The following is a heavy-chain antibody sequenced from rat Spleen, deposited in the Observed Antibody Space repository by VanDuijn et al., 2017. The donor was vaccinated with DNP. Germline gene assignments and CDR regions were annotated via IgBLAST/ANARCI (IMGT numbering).Heavy chain of an antibody. Sequence: EVQLVESGGGIVQPGRSLKLSCTASGFTFSDYYMAWVRQAPTKGLEWVAYISYDGGSTYYGDSVKGRFTISRANAKSTLYLQMNSLRSEDMATYYCVRWYNSGYYFDSWGQGVMVTVSS. J-gene: IGHJ2*01. V-gene: IGHV5-22*01. CDR3: VRWYNSGYYFDS. CDR1: GFTFSDYY. D-gene: IGHD4-3*01. CDR2: ISYDGGST.